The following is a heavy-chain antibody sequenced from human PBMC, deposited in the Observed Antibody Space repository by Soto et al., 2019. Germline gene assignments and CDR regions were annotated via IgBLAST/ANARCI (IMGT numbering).Heavy chain of an antibody. J-gene: IGHJ4*02. CDR1: GLTVSSNY. D-gene: IGHD1-26*01. V-gene: IGHV3-66*01. Sequence: PGGSLRLSCAASGLTVSSNYMSWVRQAPGKGLEWVSVIYSGGSTYQADSVKGRFTISRDNSKNTVYLQMNSLRAEDTAVYYCARGFRVEGAYGAGAFFDYWAQGTLVTVSS. CDR3: ARGFRVEGAYGAGAFFDY. CDR2: IYSGGST.